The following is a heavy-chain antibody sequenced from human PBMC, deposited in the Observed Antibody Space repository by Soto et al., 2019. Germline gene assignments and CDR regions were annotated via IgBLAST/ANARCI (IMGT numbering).Heavy chain of an antibody. V-gene: IGHV3-23*01. Sequence: EVQLLESGGGLVQPGGSLRLSCATSGLSFSLYSMGWVRQAPGKGLEWVSAISGSGRNIHYADSVKGRFTIPRDNSKNTLSLQMNSLRAEDTALYYCAKDDRTARRIDYWGQGTLVTVSS. CDR1: GLSFSLYS. D-gene: IGHD2-21*02. CDR3: AKDDRTARRIDY. CDR2: ISGSGRNI. J-gene: IGHJ4*02.